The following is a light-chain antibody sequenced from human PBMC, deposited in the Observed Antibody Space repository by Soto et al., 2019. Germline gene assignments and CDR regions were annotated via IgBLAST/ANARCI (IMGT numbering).Light chain of an antibody. CDR2: EDS. CDR3: QAWDSSTVVV. Sequence: SYELTQPPSVSVSPGQTASITCSGDKLGDKYVCWYQQKPGQSPVLVFYEDSKRPSGIPERFSGSNSGNTATLTISGTQAMDEADYYCQAWDSSTVVVFGGGTKVTVL. V-gene: IGLV3-1*01. J-gene: IGLJ2*01. CDR1: KLGDKY.